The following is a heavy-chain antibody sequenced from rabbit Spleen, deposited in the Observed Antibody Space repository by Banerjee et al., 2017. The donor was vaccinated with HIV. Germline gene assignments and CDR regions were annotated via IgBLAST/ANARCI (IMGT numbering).Heavy chain of an antibody. CDR1: GFSFSSSYY. Sequence: QEQLEESGGDLVKPEGSLTLTCTASGFSFSSSYYMYWVRQAPGKGLEWIACIDIGSRDFTYYASWAKGRFIISKTSSTTVTLQMTSLTVADTATYFCARDTGSSFSSYGMDLWGPGTLVTVS. V-gene: IGHV1S45*01. CDR2: IDIGSRDFT. CDR3: ARDTGSSFSSYGMDL. J-gene: IGHJ6*01. D-gene: IGHD8-1*01.